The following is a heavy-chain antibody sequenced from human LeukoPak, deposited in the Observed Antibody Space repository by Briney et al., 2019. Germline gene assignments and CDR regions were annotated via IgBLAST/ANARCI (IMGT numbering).Heavy chain of an antibody. CDR2: IIPIFGTA. J-gene: IGHJ4*02. CDR1: GYTFTSYG. D-gene: IGHD3-22*01. V-gene: IGHV1-69*13. Sequence: ASVKVSCKASGYTFTSYGISWVRQAPGQGLEWMGGIIPIFGTANYAQKFQGRVTITADESTSTAYMELSSLRSEDTAVYYCARQLRPNYYDSSGYGEIFDYWGQGTLVTVSS. CDR3: ARQLRPNYYDSSGYGEIFDY.